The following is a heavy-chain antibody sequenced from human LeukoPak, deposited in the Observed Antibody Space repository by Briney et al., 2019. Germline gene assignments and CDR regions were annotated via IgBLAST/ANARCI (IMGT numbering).Heavy chain of an antibody. CDR2: IYYSGST. Sequence: SETLSLTCTVSGGSISSYYWSWIQKPPGKGLEWIGYIYYSGSTNYNPSLKSRVTISVDTSKNQFSLKLSSVTAADTAVYYCARAHMITSYYYYYYMDVWGKGTTVTVSS. CDR1: GGSISSYY. CDR3: ARAHMITSYYYYYYMDV. D-gene: IGHD3-16*01. J-gene: IGHJ6*03. V-gene: IGHV4-59*01.